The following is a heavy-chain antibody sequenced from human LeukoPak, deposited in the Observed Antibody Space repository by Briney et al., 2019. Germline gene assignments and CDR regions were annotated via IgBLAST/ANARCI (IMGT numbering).Heavy chain of an antibody. CDR2: IYYSGST. V-gene: IGHV4-39*01. D-gene: IGHD3-10*01. CDR1: GGSISSNNYY. J-gene: IGHJ6*03. Sequence: PSETLSLTWTVSGGSISSNNYYWGWIRQPPGKGLEWIGSIYYSGSTYYNPSLKSRVTISVDTSRNQFSLKLSSVTAADTAVYFCARLSPWEFTYYYYYMDVWGKGTTVTVSS. CDR3: ARLSPWEFTYYYYYMDV.